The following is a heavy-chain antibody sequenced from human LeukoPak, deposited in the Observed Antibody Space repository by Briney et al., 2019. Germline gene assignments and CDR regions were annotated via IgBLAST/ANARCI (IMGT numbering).Heavy chain of an antibody. D-gene: IGHD3-10*01. J-gene: IGHJ6*02. CDR3: ARSYYYGSGSYRFYYYYGMDV. CDR2: IIPIFGTA. Sequence: GSSVKVSCKASGGTFSSYAISWVRQAPGQGLEWMGGIIPIFGTANYAQKFQGRVTITADESTSTAYMELSSLRSEDTAVYYCARSYYYGSGSYRFYYYYGMDVWGQGTTVTVSS. CDR1: GGTFSSYA. V-gene: IGHV1-69*01.